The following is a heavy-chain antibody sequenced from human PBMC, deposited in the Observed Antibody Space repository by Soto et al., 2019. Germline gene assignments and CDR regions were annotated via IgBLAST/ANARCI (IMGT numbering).Heavy chain of an antibody. Sequence: PSETLSLTCSVSGGSVSNKTYYWSWIRQPPGKRLEWIGYVYYSGTTNYNPSLKSRVTISVDLSKNQFSLRLSSVTTADTALYYCARTTAVPNTPRSRYFFDYWGQGPLVTVSS. CDR3: ARTTAVPNTPRSRYFFDY. D-gene: IGHD4-17*01. CDR1: GGSVSNKTYY. CDR2: VYYSGTT. V-gene: IGHV4-61*01. J-gene: IGHJ4*02.